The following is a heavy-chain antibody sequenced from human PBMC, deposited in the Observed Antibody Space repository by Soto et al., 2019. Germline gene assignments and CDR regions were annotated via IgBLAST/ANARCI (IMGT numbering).Heavy chain of an antibody. D-gene: IGHD3-10*01. CDR1: GFTFSSYG. V-gene: IGHV3-30*18. CDR3: AEDSGASPVVLLWFKDYYGMDV. CDR2: ISYDGSNK. Sequence: GGSLRLSCAASGFTFSSYGMHWVRQAPGKGLEWVAVISYDGSNKYYADSVKGRFTISRDNSKNTLYLQMNSLRAEDTAVYYCAEDSGASPVVLLWFKDYYGMDVWGQGTTVTVSS. J-gene: IGHJ6*02.